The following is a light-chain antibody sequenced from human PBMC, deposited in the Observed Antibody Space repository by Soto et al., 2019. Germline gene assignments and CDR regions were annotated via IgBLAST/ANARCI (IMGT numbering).Light chain of an antibody. CDR3: QQYGGSPLVT. J-gene: IGKJ4*01. CDR1: QSISSGY. CDR2: GAS. V-gene: IGKV3-20*01. Sequence: ETVLTQSPGTLSLSPGERATLSCRASQSISSGYLAWYQQRPGQAPRLLIYGASNRATGIPDRFSGSGSGTDFTLTISRLETEDCAVYYCQQYGGSPLVTFGGGTKVEIK.